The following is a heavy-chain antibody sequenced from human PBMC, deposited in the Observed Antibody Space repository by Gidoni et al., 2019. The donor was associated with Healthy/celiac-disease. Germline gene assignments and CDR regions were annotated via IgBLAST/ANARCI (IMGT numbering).Heavy chain of an antibody. CDR2: IIPILGIA. D-gene: IGHD6-19*01. Sequence: QVQLVQSGAEVTRPGSTVQVSCKASGGTSSYAISWVRQAPGQGLEWMGRIIPILGIANYAQKFQGRVTITADKSKSKAYMELSSLRAEDTAVYYCARAQWPGLIGIDYWGQGTLVTVSA. CDR3: ARAQWPGLIGIDY. V-gene: IGHV1-69*04. CDR1: GGTSSYA. J-gene: IGHJ4*02.